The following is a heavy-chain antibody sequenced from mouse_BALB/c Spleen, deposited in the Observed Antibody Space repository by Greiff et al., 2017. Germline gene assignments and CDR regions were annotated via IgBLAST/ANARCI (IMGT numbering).Heavy chain of an antibody. J-gene: IGHJ4*01. V-gene: IGHV2-9*02. CDR3: ARRGFYCYAMDY. CDR1: GFSLTSYG. CDR2: IWAGGST. Sequence: VMLVESGPGLAAPSQSLSITCTVSGFSLTSYGVHWVRQPPGKGLEWLGVIWAGGSTNYNSALMSRLSISKDNSKGQVFLKMNRLQTDDTAMCYCARRGFYCYAMDYWGQGTSVTVSS.